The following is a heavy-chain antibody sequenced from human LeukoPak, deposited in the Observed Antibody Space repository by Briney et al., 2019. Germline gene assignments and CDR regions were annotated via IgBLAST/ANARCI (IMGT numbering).Heavy chain of an antibody. CDR3: ARVDLRAAYFDY. CDR2: IYTSGST. CDR1: GGSISSYY. V-gene: IGHV4-4*07. Sequence: SETLSLTCTVSGGSISSYYWSWIRQPAGKGLEWVGRIYTSGSTNYNPSLKSRVTMSVDTFKNQFSLKLSSVTAADTAVYYCARVDLRAAYFDYWGQGTLVTVSS. J-gene: IGHJ4*02. D-gene: IGHD2-15*01.